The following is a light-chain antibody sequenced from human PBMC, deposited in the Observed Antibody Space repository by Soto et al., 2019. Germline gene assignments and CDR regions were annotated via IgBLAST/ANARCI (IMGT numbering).Light chain of an antibody. CDR3: SAYISGSLS. CDR1: SSDVGGYNY. V-gene: IGLV2-14*01. Sequence: SVLTQPASVSGSPGQSITISCTGTSSDVGGYNYVSWYQQNPGKAPRLMIYDVSNRPLGVSNRFSGSKSGNTASLTISGLQAEDEADYYCSAYISGSLSFGGGTKLTVL. CDR2: DVS. J-gene: IGLJ3*02.